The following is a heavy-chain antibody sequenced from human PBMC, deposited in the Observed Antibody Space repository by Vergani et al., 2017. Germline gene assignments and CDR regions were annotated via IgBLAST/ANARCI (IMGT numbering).Heavy chain of an antibody. V-gene: IGHV3-33*01. D-gene: IGHD1-26*01. J-gene: IGHJ4*02. CDR2: IWYDGSNK. CDR1: GFTFSSYG. Sequence: QVQLVESGGGVVQPGRSLRLSCAASGFTFSSYGMNWVRQAPGKGLEWVAVIWYDGSNKYYADSVKGRFTISRDNARNSLYLQMNSLRAEDTAVYYCVRVSYYGSSDYFDYWGQGTLVTVSS. CDR3: VRVSYYGSSDYFDY.